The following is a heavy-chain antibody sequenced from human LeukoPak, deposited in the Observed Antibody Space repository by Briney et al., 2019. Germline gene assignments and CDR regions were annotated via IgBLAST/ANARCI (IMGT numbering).Heavy chain of an antibody. CDR3: AKDRYCSSTSCYFFDY. CDR2: IRYDGSNK. D-gene: IGHD2-2*01. Sequence: GGSLRLSCAASGFTFSSYAMHWVRQAPGKGLEWVAFIRYDGSNKYYADSVKGRFTISRDNSKNTLYLQMNSLRAEDTAVYYCAKDRYCSSTSCYFFDYWGQGTLVTVSS. CDR1: GFTFSSYA. V-gene: IGHV3-30*02. J-gene: IGHJ4*02.